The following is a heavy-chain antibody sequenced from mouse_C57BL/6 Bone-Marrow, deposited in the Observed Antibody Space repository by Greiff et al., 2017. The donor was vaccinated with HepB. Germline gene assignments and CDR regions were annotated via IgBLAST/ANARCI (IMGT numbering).Heavy chain of an antibody. D-gene: IGHD1-1*01. Sequence: QVQLQQSGAELVKPGASVKLSCKASGYTFTSYWMHWVKQRPGRGLEWIGRIDPNSGGTKYNEKFKSKATLTVDKPSSTAYMQLSSLTSEDSAVYYCARGAYGSSEEGYAMDYWGQGTSVTVSS. CDR2: IDPNSGGT. V-gene: IGHV1-72*01. CDR1: GYTFTSYW. CDR3: ARGAYGSSEEGYAMDY. J-gene: IGHJ4*01.